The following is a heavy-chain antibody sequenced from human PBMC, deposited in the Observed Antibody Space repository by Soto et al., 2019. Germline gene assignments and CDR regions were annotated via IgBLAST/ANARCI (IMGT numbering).Heavy chain of an antibody. CDR2: VIPIFGTA. D-gene: IGHD3-22*01. CDR1: GGTFSSYA. J-gene: IGHJ4*02. CDR3: ARDGAYYYDIHKGEPFDY. V-gene: IGHV1-69*13. Sequence: SVKVSCKASGGTFSSYAISWVRQAPGQGLEWMGGVIPIFGTANYAQKFQGRVTITADESTSTAYMELSSLRSEDTAVYYCARDGAYYYDIHKGEPFDYWGQGTLVTVS.